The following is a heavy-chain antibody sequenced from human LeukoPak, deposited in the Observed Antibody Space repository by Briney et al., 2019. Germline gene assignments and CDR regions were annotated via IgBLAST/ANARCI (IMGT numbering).Heavy chain of an antibody. D-gene: IGHD3-10*01. CDR3: AASVGLWFGELSY. V-gene: IGHV1-69*05. CDR1: GGTFSSYA. CDR2: IIPIFGTA. Sequence: SVKVSCKASGGTFSSYAISWVRQAPGQGLEWMGRIIPIFGTANYAQKFQGRVTITTDESTSTAYMELGSLRSEDTAVYYCAASVGLWFGELSYWGQGTLVTVSS. J-gene: IGHJ4*02.